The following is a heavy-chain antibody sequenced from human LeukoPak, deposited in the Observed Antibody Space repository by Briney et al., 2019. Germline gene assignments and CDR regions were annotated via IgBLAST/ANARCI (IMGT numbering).Heavy chain of an antibody. J-gene: IGHJ4*02. CDR3: ARVRIVVVPAAISTYYFDY. V-gene: IGHV4-39*07. D-gene: IGHD2-2*02. CDR2: IYYSGST. CDR1: GGSISSSSYY. Sequence: PPETLSLTCTVSGGSISSSSYYWGWIRQPPGKGLEWIGSIYYSGSTYYNPSLKSRVTVSVDTSKNQFSLKLSSATAADTAVYYCARVRIVVVPAAISTYYFDYWGQGTLVTVSS.